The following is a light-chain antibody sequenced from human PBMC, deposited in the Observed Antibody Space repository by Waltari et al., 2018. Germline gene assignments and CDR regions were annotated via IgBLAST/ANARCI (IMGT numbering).Light chain of an antibody. J-gene: IGKJ2*01. V-gene: IGKV1-16*02. Sequence: DIQMTQSPSSLSASIGDRVTITCRASEGIRNYVAWFQQKPGKAPKSLIYAASTLHRGVPSKFTGSGFETDCTLTITSLQPDDFATYYCQQYNQYPHTFGQGTRLE. CDR1: EGIRNY. CDR3: QQYNQYPHT. CDR2: AAS.